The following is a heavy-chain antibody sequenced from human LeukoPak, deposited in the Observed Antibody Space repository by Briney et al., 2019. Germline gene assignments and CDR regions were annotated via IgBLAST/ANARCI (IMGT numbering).Heavy chain of an antibody. Sequence: GESLQISCKGSGYTFSSYWIGWVRQLPGKGLEWMGIIYPGDSDTRYSPSLQGPVTISVDTSIGTAYLQWSSLKASDTAIYYCARQNDFRLDYWGQGTLVTVSS. D-gene: IGHD3-3*01. V-gene: IGHV5-51*01. CDR3: ARQNDFRLDY. CDR1: GYTFSSYW. CDR2: IYPGDSDT. J-gene: IGHJ4*02.